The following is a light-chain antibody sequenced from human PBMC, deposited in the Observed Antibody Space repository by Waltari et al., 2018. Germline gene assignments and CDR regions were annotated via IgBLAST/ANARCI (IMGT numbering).Light chain of an antibody. Sequence: EIVMTQSPATLSVSPGERATLPCRASQSIRTSLAWYQQTPGQPPRLLIYGASTRATGIPARFSGSGSGTEFTLTISSLQSEDFAVYYCQQYDNWPPWTFGPGTRVEVK. V-gene: IGKV3-15*01. CDR1: QSIRTS. J-gene: IGKJ1*01. CDR2: GAS. CDR3: QQYDNWPPWT.